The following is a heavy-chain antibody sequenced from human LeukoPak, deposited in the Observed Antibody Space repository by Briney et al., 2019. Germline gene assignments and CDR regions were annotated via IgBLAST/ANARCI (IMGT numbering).Heavy chain of an antibody. D-gene: IGHD3-3*01. Sequence: SETLSLTCTVSGGSISSGDYYWSWIRQPPGKSLEWIGYIYYSGSTYYNPSLKSRVTISVDTSKNQFSLKLSSVTAADTAVYYCARDQLGDFWSGYHPGNWFDPWGQGTLVTVSS. CDR2: IYYSGST. V-gene: IGHV4-30-4*08. CDR3: ARDQLGDFWSGYHPGNWFDP. CDR1: GGSISSGDYY. J-gene: IGHJ5*02.